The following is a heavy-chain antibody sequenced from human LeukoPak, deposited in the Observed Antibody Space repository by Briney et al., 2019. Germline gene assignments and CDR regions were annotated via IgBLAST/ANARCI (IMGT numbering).Heavy chain of an antibody. J-gene: IGHJ3*02. D-gene: IGHD4-17*01. CDR1: GGSISSDLYY. Sequence: SETLSLTCTVSGGSISSDLYYWSWIRQPAGKGLEWIGRIYTSGSTNYNPSLKSRVTISVDTSKNQFSLKLSSVTAADTAVYYCAREPDYGVTGAFDIWGQGTMVTVSS. V-gene: IGHV4-61*02. CDR2: IYTSGST. CDR3: AREPDYGVTGAFDI.